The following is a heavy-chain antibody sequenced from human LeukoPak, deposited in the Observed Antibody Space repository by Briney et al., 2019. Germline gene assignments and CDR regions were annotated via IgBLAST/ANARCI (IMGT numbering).Heavy chain of an antibody. D-gene: IGHD6-19*01. Sequence: ASVKVSCKASGYTFTSYYIHWVRQAPGQGLEWMGIIYPGGGSTSYAQKLQGRVTMTTDTSTSTAYMELRSLRSDDTAVYYCATEGGSGRFDYWGQGTLVTVSS. CDR1: GYTFTSYY. V-gene: IGHV1-46*01. J-gene: IGHJ4*02. CDR2: IYPGGGST. CDR3: ATEGGSGRFDY.